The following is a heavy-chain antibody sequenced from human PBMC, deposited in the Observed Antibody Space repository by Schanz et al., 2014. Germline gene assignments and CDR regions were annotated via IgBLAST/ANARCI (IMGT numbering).Heavy chain of an antibody. CDR3: AKVAPAATYLDS. Sequence: EQVLESGGGFVQPGGSLRLSCATSGFTFTTFAMTWVRQAPGKGLEWVSGISDRGDGTNYGDSVRGRFTISRDNAKNSLFLQMNSLSAEDTAVYYCAKVAPAATYLDSWGLGTLVTVSS. D-gene: IGHD2-2*01. CDR2: ISDRGDGT. J-gene: IGHJ4*02. V-gene: IGHV3-23*01. CDR1: GFTFTTFA.